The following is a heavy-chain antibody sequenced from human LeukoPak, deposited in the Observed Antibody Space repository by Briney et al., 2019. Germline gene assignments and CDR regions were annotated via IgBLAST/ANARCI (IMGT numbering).Heavy chain of an antibody. Sequence: SETLSLTCTVSGGSISTSYYYWGWIRQPPGKGLEWIGSVYYTGSTYNNPSLKRRVTISVDTSKSHFSLKLSSVTAADTAVYYCARQAPRLVRAFDYWGQGTLVTVSS. V-gene: IGHV4-39*02. J-gene: IGHJ4*02. CDR2: VYYTGST. CDR3: ARQAPRLVRAFDY. D-gene: IGHD6-19*01. CDR1: GGSISTSYYY.